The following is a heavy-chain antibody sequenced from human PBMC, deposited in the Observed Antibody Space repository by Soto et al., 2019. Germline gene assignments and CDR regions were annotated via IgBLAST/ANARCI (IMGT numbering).Heavy chain of an antibody. D-gene: IGHD6-6*01. V-gene: IGHV3-21*01. CDR2: ISSSSSYI. Sequence: PCCSMRLACAACGFTFCSSSVNWARQAPGKGLEWVSSISSSSSYIYYADSVKGRFTISRDNAKNSLYLQMNSLRAEDTAVYYCAREIRQLASGPFDYWGQGTLVTVSS. CDR1: GFTFCSSS. J-gene: IGHJ4*02. CDR3: AREIRQLASGPFDY.